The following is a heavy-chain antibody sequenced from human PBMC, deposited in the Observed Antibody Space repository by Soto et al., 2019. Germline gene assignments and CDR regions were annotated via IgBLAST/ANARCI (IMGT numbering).Heavy chain of an antibody. Sequence: ASVKVSCKESGYSFTAYFMHWVRQAPGQGLEWMGIVHPSGGNTNYAQKFQGRVTMTWDTSTTTVYMELSSLRSDDTAVYYCARAPYSSSSFFFDYWGQGTPVTVSS. CDR1: GYSFTAYF. CDR3: ARAPYSSSSFFFDY. D-gene: IGHD6-6*01. J-gene: IGHJ4*02. CDR2: VHPSGGNT. V-gene: IGHV1-46*01.